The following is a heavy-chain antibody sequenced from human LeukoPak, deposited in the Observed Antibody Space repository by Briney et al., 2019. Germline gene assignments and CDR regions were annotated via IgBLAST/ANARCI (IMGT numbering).Heavy chain of an antibody. J-gene: IGHJ6*03. CDR1: GYTFTSYA. V-gene: IGHV7-4-1*02. CDR2: INTNTGNP. CDR3: ARGYCTNGVCYQYYYYYYMDV. D-gene: IGHD2-8*01. Sequence: ASVKVSCKASGYTFTSYAMNWVRQAPGQGLEWMGWINTNTGNPAYAQGFTGRFVFSLDTSVSTAYLQISSLKAEDTAVYYCARGYCTNGVCYQYYYYYYMDVWGKGTTVTVSS.